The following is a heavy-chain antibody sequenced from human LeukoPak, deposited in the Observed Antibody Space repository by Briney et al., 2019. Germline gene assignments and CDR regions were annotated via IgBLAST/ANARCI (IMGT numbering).Heavy chain of an antibody. CDR2: ISGSGGST. J-gene: IGHJ4*02. CDR1: GFTFSSYA. V-gene: IGHV3-23*01. D-gene: IGHD2-15*01. Sequence: GGSLRLSCAASGFTFSSYAMSWVRQAPGKGLEWVSAISGSGGSTYYADSVKGRFTISRDNSKNTLYLQMNSLRAEDTAVYYCAKQRALRIGYCSGGSCYFDYWGQGTLVTVSS. CDR3: AKQRALRIGYCSGGSCYFDY.